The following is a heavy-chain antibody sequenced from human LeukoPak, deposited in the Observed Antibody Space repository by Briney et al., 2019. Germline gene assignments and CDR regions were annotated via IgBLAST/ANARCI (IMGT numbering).Heavy chain of an antibody. J-gene: IGHJ4*02. CDR2: IKQDGSEK. CDR3: AREGRDGYTAVYY. V-gene: IGHV3-7*01. Sequence: GGSLRLSCAGSGFPFSSHGMNWVRQAPGKGLEWVANIKQDGSEKYYVDSVKGRFTISRDNAKNSLYLQMNSLRAEDTAVYYCAREGRDGYTAVYYWGQGTLVTVSS. CDR1: GFPFSSHG. D-gene: IGHD5-24*01.